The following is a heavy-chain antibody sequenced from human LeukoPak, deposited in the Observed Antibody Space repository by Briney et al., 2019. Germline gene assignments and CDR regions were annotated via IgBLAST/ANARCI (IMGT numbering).Heavy chain of an antibody. CDR3: ARGNPYSSSWYYFDY. J-gene: IGHJ4*02. D-gene: IGHD6-13*01. V-gene: IGHV4-34*01. CDR2: INHSGST. CDR1: GGSFSGYY. Sequence: SETLSLTCAVYGGSFSGYYWSWIRQPPGKGLEWIGEINHSGSTNYTPSLKSRATISVDTSTNQSSLKLSSVTAADTAVYYCARGNPYSSSWYYFDYWGQGTLVTVSS.